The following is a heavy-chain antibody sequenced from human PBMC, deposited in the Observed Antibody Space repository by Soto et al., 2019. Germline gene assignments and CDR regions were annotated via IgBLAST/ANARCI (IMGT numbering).Heavy chain of an antibody. CDR2: ISYTGIT. CDR1: GDSISSGDYY. CDR3: ARHRVTMIVLDS. J-gene: IGHJ5*01. D-gene: IGHD3-22*01. Sequence: QVQLQESGPGLVKPSQTLSLTCTVSGDSISSGDYYWTWIRQPPGKGLEWIGYISYTGITNYNPSPESRVTISVDTSKNQFSLKLSSVTAAYTAVYYCARHRVTMIVLDSLGQGTLVTVSS. V-gene: IGHV4-30-4*01.